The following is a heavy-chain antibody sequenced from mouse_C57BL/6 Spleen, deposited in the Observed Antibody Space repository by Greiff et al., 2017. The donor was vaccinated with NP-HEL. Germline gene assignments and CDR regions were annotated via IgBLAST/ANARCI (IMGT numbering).Heavy chain of an antibody. CDR1: GYTFTDYE. CDR3: VYDGYPAWFAY. CDR2: IDPETGGT. Sequence: VQLQQSGAELVRPGASVTLSCKASGYTFTDYEMHWVKQTPVHGLEWIGAIDPETGGTAYNQKFKGKAILTADKSSSTAYMELRSLTSEDSAVYYCVYDGYPAWFAYWGQGTLVTVSA. D-gene: IGHD2-3*01. J-gene: IGHJ3*01. V-gene: IGHV1-15*01.